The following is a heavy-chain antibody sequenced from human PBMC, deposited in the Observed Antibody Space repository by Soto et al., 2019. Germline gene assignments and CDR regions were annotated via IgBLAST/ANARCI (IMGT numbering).Heavy chain of an antibody. CDR2: IYYSGST. D-gene: IGHD3-3*01. CDR1: GGSISSYY. V-gene: IGHV4-59*01. Sequence: SETVSLTCTVSGGSISSYYWSWIRQPPGKGLEWIGYIYYSGSTNYNPSLKSRVTISVDTSKNQFSLKLSSVTAADTAVYYCARGPQYDFWSGYLMDVWGQGTTVTVSS. J-gene: IGHJ6*02. CDR3: ARGPQYDFWSGYLMDV.